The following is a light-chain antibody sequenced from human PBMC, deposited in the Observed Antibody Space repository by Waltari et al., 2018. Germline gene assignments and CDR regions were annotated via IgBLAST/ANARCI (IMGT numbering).Light chain of an antibody. CDR1: QSVGSY. V-gene: IGKV3-11*01. J-gene: IGKJ4*01. CDR3: QQRTNWPSLT. Sequence: EIVLTQSPATLSLSPGERATPSCRASQSVGSYLAWYQHRPGQAPSLLIYDASTRATGIPARFSGSGSGTDFTLTISSLEPEDFAVYYCQQRTNWPSLTFGGGTKVEIK. CDR2: DAS.